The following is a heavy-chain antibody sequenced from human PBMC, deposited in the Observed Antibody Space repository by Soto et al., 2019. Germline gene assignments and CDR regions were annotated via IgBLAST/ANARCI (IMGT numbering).Heavy chain of an antibody. CDR2: MNPYKGNT. CDR1: GYTFTSYG. J-gene: IGHJ4*02. D-gene: IGHD3-16*01. CDR3: ERNWFGVDY. V-gene: IGHV1-18*01. Sequence: QVQLVQSGAEVKKPGASVKVSCKASGYTFTSYGISWARQASGQGLEWMGWMNPYKGNTNYAQKLQCRVTMTTNTATNPAYRQLRSLRSEETAVYYCERNWFGVDYWGQGTLVTVPS.